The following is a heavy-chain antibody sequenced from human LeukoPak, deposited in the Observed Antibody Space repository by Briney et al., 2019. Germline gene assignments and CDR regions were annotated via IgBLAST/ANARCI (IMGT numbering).Heavy chain of an antibody. CDR1: GGSISSYY. J-gene: IGHJ4*02. V-gene: IGHV4-59*12. D-gene: IGHD3-3*01. Sequence: SETLSLTCTVSGGSISSYYWSWIRQPPGKGLEWIGYIYYSGSTNYNPSLKSRVTISVDTSKNQFSLKLSSVTAADTAVYYCARDESNDFWSGYYYYWGQGTLVTVSS. CDR2: IYYSGST. CDR3: ARDESNDFWSGYYYY.